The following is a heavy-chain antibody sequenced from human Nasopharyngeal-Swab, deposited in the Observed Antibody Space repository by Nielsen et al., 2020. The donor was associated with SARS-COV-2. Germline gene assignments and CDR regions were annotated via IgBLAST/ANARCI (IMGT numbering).Heavy chain of an antibody. V-gene: IGHV4-31*03. CDR2: IYYSGST. J-gene: IGHJ2*01. D-gene: IGHD3-3*01. Sequence: SETLSLTCTVSGGSISSGDYYWSWIRQHPGKGLEWIGYIYYSGSTYYNPSLKSRVTISVDTSKNQFSLKLSSVTAADTAVYYCARGRKRGYFDLWGRGTLVTVSS. CDR3: ARGRKRGYFDL. CDR1: GGSISSGDYY.